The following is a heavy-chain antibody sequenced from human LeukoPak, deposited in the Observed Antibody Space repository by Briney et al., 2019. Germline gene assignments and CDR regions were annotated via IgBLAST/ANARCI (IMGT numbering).Heavy chain of an antibody. CDR2: INPSAGNT. J-gene: IGHJ4*02. V-gene: IGHV1-46*01. Sequence: GASVKASCKASGYTFTRYYLHWVRQAPGQRLEWMGIINPSAGNTNYAQKFQGRVTLTRDTSTSTVYMDLSSLRSEDTAVYYCVRGSSSSPNDYWGQGTLVTVSS. CDR3: VRGSSSSPNDY. D-gene: IGHD6-13*01. CDR1: GYTFTRYY.